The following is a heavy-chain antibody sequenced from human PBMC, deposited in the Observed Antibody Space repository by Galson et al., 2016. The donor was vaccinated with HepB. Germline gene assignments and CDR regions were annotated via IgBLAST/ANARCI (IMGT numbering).Heavy chain of an antibody. V-gene: IGHV1-18*01. J-gene: IGHJ3*02. D-gene: IGHD1-26*01. CDR3: ARVLPNYDAFDI. CDR2: ISAYNGNT. CDR1: GYTFTSYG. Sequence: SVKVSCKASGYTFTSYGISWVRQAPGQGLEWMGWISAYNGNTNYAQKLQGRVNMTTDTSTSKAYMELRSLRSDDTAVYYCARVLPNYDAFDIWGQGTMVTISS.